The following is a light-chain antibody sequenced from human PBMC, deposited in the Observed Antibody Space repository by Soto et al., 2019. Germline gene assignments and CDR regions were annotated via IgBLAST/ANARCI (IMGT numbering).Light chain of an antibody. CDR2: AAS. J-gene: IGKJ5*01. Sequence: DIQMTQSPSSVSASVGDRVTITCRASQVISSWLAWYQRKPGRAPELLIYAASRLQAGVPLRFSGSASGTDFTLTISDLQPEDSATYYCQQLNSFPLTFGQGTRLESK. CDR3: QQLNSFPLT. V-gene: IGKV1D-12*01. CDR1: QVISSW.